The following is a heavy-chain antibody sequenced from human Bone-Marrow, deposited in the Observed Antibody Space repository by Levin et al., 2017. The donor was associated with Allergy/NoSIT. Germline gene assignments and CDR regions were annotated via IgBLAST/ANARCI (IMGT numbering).Heavy chain of an antibody. CDR1: GFTFSSYA. D-gene: IGHD4-23*01. V-gene: IGHV3-30*04. CDR3: ARDFRIGGNTEAKAYYYYGMDV. CDR2: ISYDGSNK. J-gene: IGHJ6*02. Sequence: GESLKISCAASGFTFSSYAMHWVRQAPGKGLEWVAVISYDGSNKYYADSVKGRFTISRDNSKNTLYLQMNSLRAEDTAVYYCARDFRIGGNTEAKAYYYYGMDVWGQGTTVTVSS.